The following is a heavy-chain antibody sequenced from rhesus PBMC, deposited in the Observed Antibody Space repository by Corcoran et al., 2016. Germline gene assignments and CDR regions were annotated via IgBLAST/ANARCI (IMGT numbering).Heavy chain of an antibody. V-gene: IGHV2S1*01. CDR2: IYWDDDK. J-gene: IGHJ4*01. CDR1: GFSPSTSGMG. CDR3: ARGGTTVAAQIDY. D-gene: IGHD4-29*01. Sequence: QVTLKESGPALVKPTQTLTLTCTFPGFSPSTSGMGVGWSRQPPGKALEWLASIYWDDDKYYSTSLKSRLTISKDTSKNQVVLTMTNMDPVDTATYYCARGGTTVAAQIDYWGQGVLVTVSS.